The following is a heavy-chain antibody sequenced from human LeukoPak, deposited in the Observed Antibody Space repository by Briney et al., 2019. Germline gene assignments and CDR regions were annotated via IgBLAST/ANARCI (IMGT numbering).Heavy chain of an antibody. Sequence: GGSLRLSCAASGFTFSSYGMNWVRQAPGKGLEWVSYIGTTTSTIYYADSVKGRFTISRDNAKNPLYLQMNSLRDEDTAVYYCARHDYGGNSGDYWGQGTLVTVSS. V-gene: IGHV3-48*02. CDR3: ARHDYGGNSGDY. J-gene: IGHJ4*02. CDR1: GFTFSSYG. CDR2: IGTTTSTI. D-gene: IGHD4-23*01.